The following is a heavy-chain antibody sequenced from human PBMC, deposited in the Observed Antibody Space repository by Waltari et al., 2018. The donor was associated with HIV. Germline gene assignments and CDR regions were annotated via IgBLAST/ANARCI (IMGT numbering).Heavy chain of an antibody. CDR2: IGYDGNEK. V-gene: IGHV3-30*01. CDR1: GFTFSSYA. D-gene: IGHD3-10*01. CDR3: ARGRGGPDY. Sequence: QVQLVESGGGVVQPGRSLSLSCSASGFTFSSYAMHWVRQAPGKGLEWVAVIGYDGNEKFYADSVKGRFTISRDNSRNTLYLQMNSLRGEDTAVYYCARGRGGPDYWGQGTLVTVSS. J-gene: IGHJ4*02.